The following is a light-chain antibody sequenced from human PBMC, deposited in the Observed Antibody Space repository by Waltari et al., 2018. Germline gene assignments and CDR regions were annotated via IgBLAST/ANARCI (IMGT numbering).Light chain of an antibody. CDR1: QGISRW. CDR2: GTS. Sequence: DIQMTQPPSSVSASVGDSVNITCRASQGISRWLAWYQQKPGKAPKLLIYGTSNLQSGVPSRFSGSGSGTHFTLTVSSLQPEDFAIYYCQQANSFPITFGQGTRLEIK. V-gene: IGKV1-12*01. J-gene: IGKJ5*01. CDR3: QQANSFPIT.